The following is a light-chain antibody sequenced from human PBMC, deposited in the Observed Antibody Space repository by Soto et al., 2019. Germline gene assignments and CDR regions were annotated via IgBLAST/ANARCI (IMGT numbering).Light chain of an antibody. CDR2: DAS. CDR1: QSISSY. V-gene: IGKV1-39*01. J-gene: IGKJ1*01. CDR3: QHSYSTPGT. Sequence: QITQSTSSLSSSVGDRVTITCLASQSISSYLNRYQQKPGKAPRLLIYDASSLQSGVPSRFSGSGSGTDFTLTISSLQPEDFANYYCQHSYSTPGTLGQGTKVDIK.